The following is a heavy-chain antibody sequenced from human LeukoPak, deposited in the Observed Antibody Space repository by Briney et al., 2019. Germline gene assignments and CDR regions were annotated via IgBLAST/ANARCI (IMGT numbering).Heavy chain of an antibody. V-gene: IGHV3-74*01. CDR1: GFTLSTYW. CDR3: VRGRFCSSAGCYRDY. J-gene: IGHJ4*02. CDR2: INSDGSST. Sequence: GGSLRLSCAASGFTLSTYWMHWVRQGPGKRLVWVSRINSDGSSTSYADSVKGRFTISRDNAKNTVYLQMNSLRAEDTAVYYCVRGRFCSSAGCYRDYWGQGTLVTVSS. D-gene: IGHD2-15*01.